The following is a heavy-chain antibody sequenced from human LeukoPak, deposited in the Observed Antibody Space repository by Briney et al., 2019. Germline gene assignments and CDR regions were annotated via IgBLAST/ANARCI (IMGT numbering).Heavy chain of an antibody. V-gene: IGHV3-30-3*01. D-gene: IGHD1-26*01. Sequence: GGSLRLSCAASGFTFSSYAMHWVRQAPGKGLEWVAVISYDGSNKYYADSVKGRFTISRDNSKNTLYLQMNSLRAEDTAVYYCARESRYSGSSVAFDIWGQGTMVTVSS. CDR3: ARESRYSGSSVAFDI. CDR1: GFTFSSYA. CDR2: ISYDGSNK. J-gene: IGHJ3*02.